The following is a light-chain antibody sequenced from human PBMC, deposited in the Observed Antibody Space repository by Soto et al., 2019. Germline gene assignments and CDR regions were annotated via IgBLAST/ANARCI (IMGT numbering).Light chain of an antibody. V-gene: IGKV3-20*01. CDR3: QPYDSSPVT. CDR2: GAS. J-gene: IGKJ1*01. Sequence: EIVLTQSPGTLSLSPGERATLSCRASQSVSSNFLAWYQQKPGQAPRLLIYGASSSATGFPDRFSGSGSGTDLTLHISGLEPEAVAVYYCQPYDSSPVTFGEGTKVEIK. CDR1: QSVSSNF.